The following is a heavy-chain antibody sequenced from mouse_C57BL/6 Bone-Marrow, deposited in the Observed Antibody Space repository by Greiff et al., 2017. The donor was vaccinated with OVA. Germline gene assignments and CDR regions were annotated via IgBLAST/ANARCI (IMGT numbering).Heavy chain of an antibody. CDR2: IHPNSGST. CDR1: GYTFTSYW. V-gene: IGHV1-64*01. CDR3: ARSRIYDCYYPYWYFDV. J-gene: IGHJ1*03. Sequence: QVQLQQPGAELVKPGASVKLSCKASGYTFTSYWMHWVKQRPGQGLEWIGMIHPNSGSTNYNEKFKSKATLTVDKSSSTAYMQLSSLTSEDSAVYYCARSRIYDCYYPYWYFDVWGTGTTVTVSS. D-gene: IGHD2-3*01.